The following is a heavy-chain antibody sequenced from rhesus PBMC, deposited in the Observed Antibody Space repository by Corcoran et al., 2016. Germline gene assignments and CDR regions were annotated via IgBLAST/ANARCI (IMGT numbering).Heavy chain of an antibody. CDR3: ASESTNYAHFDY. CDR1: GFTFSSYG. J-gene: IGHJ4*01. D-gene: IGHD4-23*01. V-gene: IGHV3S5*01. Sequence: EVQLVETGGGLVQPGGSLKLSCAASGFTFSSYGMSWVRQAPGKGLAWVSAMNSGGGSTYYAASVKVRFTISIDNSKNTLSLQMNSLRAEDTAVYYCASESTNYAHFDYWGQGVLVTVSS. CDR2: MNSGGGST.